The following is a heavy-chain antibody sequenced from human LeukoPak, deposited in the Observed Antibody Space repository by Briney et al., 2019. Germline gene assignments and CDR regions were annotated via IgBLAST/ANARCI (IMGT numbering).Heavy chain of an antibody. J-gene: IGHJ3*02. CDR3: ARDSGYNVNDHDVNAFDI. V-gene: IGHV4-34*01. CDR1: GGSFSGYS. Sequence: SETLSLTCAVYGGSFSGYSWSWIRQPPGKGLEWIGEINHSGSTNYNSSLKSRVTTSVDTSKNQFSLKLSSVTAADTALYYCARDSGYNVNDHDVNAFDIWGQGTMVTISS. CDR2: INHSGST. D-gene: IGHD5-24*01.